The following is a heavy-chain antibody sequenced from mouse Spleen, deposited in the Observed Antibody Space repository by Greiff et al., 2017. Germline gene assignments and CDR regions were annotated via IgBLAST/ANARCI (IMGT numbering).Heavy chain of an antibody. CDR3: TRSGGNPYWYFDV. CDR1: GYTFTDYE. J-gene: IGHJ1*01. CDR2: IDPETGGT. V-gene: IGHV1-15*01. D-gene: IGHD2-1*01. Sequence: QVQLQQSGAELVRPGASVTLSCKASGYTFTDYEMHWVKQTPVHGLEWIGAIDPETGGTAYNQKFKGKAILTADKSSSTAYMELRSLTSEDSAVYYCTRSGGNPYWYFDVWGAGTTVTVSS.